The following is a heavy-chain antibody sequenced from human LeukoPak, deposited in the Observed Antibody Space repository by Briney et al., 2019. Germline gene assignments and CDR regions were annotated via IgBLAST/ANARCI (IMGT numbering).Heavy chain of an antibody. CDR1: GFTFSDYT. D-gene: IGHD2/OR15-2a*01. Sequence: GGSLRLSCAASGFTFSDYTMYWVRQGPGKGLEWVSGISASGGSTYYTDSLKGRFTISRDNSRNTLYLQMNSLRAEDTAVYYCAKGPLLWNWGQGTLVTVSS. V-gene: IGHV3-23*01. CDR2: ISASGGST. J-gene: IGHJ4*02. CDR3: AKGPLLWN.